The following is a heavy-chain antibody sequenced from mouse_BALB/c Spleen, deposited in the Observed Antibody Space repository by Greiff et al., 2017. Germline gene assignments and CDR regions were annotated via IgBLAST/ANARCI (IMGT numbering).Heavy chain of an antibody. CDR2: ISDGGSYT. CDR1: GFTFSDYY. J-gene: IGHJ3*01. Sequence: EVMLVESGGGLVKPGGSLKLSCAASGFTFSDYYMSWVRQTPEKRLEWVATISDGGSYTYYPDSVKGRFTISRDNAKNNLYLQMSSLKSEDTAMYYCARGYGKSSAWFAYWGQGTLVTVSA. V-gene: IGHV5-4*02. CDR3: ARGYGKSSAWFAY. D-gene: IGHD2-1*01.